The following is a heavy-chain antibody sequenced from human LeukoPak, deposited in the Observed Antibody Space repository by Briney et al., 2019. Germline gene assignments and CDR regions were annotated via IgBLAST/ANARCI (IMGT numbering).Heavy chain of an antibody. J-gene: IGHJ4*02. V-gene: IGHV4-4*09. CDR3: ARHYYGSGSPTHLDS. Sequence: GSRKLKGKGLEWIGFIYTSGNTNYNPSLKSRLTISVDTSKSQFSLKLRSVAAADTAVYYCARHYYGSGSPTHLDSWGQGALVTVSS. CDR2: IYTSGNT. D-gene: IGHD3-10*01.